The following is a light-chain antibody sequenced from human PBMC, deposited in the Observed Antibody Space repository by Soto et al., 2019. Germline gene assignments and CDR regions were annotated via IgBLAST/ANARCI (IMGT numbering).Light chain of an antibody. J-gene: IGKJ1*01. Sequence: DIQLTQSPSFLSASVGDRVTTTCRASQGISSYLAWYQQKPGKAPKFLIYAASTLQSGVPSRFSGSGSGTEFTLTISSLQPEDFATYYCQQLNSYPWTFGQGTKVEIK. V-gene: IGKV1-9*01. CDR3: QQLNSYPWT. CDR2: AAS. CDR1: QGISSY.